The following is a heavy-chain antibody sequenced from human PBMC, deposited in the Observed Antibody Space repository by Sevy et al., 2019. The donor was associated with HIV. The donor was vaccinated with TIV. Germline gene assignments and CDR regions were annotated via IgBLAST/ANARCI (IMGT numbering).Heavy chain of an antibody. CDR1: GFTFSDYW. Sequence: GGSLRLSCAASGFTFSDYWMTWVRQAPGKGLEWVANIKQDGSEKYYVDSVKGRFTISRDNAKNSLYLQMNTLRSEDMAVYYCARDDNPYGAYYHGMDVWGQGTTVTVSS. CDR2: IKQDGSEK. D-gene: IGHD4-17*01. V-gene: IGHV3-7*01. CDR3: ARDDNPYGAYYHGMDV. J-gene: IGHJ6*02.